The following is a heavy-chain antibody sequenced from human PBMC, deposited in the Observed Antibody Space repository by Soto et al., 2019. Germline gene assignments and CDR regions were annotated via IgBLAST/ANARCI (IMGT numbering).Heavy chain of an antibody. J-gene: IGHJ4*02. D-gene: IGHD6-13*01. CDR2: IYPGDSDT. CDR3: ARIKPTPTCWGPKGIAFDY. Sequence: PGESLKISCKGSGYSFTSYWIGWVRQMPGKGLEWMGIIYPGDSDTRYSPSFQGQVTISADKSISTAYLQWSSLKASDTAMYYCARIKPTPTCWGPKGIAFDYRSQGTLVTVSS. CDR1: GYSFTSYW. V-gene: IGHV5-51*01.